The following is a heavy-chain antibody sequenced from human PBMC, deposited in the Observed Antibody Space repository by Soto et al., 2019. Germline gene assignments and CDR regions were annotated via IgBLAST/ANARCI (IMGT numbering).Heavy chain of an antibody. Sequence: GGSLRLSCAASGFTFSNAWMNWVRQAPGKGLEWVGRIRSKTDGGTTDFAAPVKGRFTISRDDSKNTLYLQMNSLKTEDTAVYYCTTDSGYSSGTVFYGLDVWGQGTTVTVSS. J-gene: IGHJ6*02. CDR2: IRSKTDGGTT. CDR1: GFTFSNAW. V-gene: IGHV3-15*01. D-gene: IGHD6-19*01. CDR3: TTDSGYSSGTVFYGLDV.